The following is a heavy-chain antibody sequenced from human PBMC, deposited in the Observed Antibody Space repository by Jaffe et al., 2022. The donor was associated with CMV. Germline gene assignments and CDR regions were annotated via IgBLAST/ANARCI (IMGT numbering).Heavy chain of an antibody. J-gene: IGHJ3*02. CDR1: GFSLSIYG. CDR3: ATVERGDALDI. D-gene: IGHD3-3*01. V-gene: IGHV3-33*01. Sequence: QVQLVESGGGVVQPGKSLRLSCAASGFSLSIYGVHWVRQAPGKGLEWVSVIWFDGSKKYYGDSVKGRFNISRDNSKNTVYLQMNSLRAADTAVYYCATVERGDALDIWGQGTMVIVS. CDR2: IWFDGSKK.